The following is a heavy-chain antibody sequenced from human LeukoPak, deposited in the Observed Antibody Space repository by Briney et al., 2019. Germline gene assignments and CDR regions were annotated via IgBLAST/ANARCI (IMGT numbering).Heavy chain of an antibody. CDR1: GGSFSGYY. D-gene: IGHD6-6*01. CDR2: INHSGST. V-gene: IGHV4-34*01. Sequence: SETLSPTCAVYGGSFSGYYWSWIRQPPGKGLEWIGEINHSGSTNYNPSLKSRVTISVDTSKNQFSLKLSSVTAADTAVYYCASGLLKYSSSSRWYYFDYWGQGTLVTVSS. CDR3: ASGLLKYSSSSRWYYFDY. J-gene: IGHJ4*02.